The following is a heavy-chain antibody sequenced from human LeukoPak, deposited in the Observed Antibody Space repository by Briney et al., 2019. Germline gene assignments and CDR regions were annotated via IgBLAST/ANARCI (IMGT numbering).Heavy chain of an antibody. D-gene: IGHD1-26*01. CDR1: GFTFSSYS. CDR3: AKGGVGGSYYGAFDY. CDR2: IYSDGST. Sequence: GGSLRLSCAASGFTFSSYSMNWVRQAPGRGLEWVSVIYSDGSTYYADSVKGQFTISRDNSKNTLYLQMNSLRAEDTAVYYCAKGGVGGSYYGAFDYWGQGTLVTVSS. V-gene: IGHV3-53*01. J-gene: IGHJ4*02.